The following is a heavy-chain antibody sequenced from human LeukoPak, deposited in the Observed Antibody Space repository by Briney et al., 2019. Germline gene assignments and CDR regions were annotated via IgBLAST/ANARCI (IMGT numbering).Heavy chain of an antibody. J-gene: IGHJ5*02. CDR2: IYYSGST. Sequence: SQTLSLTCTVSGGSISSGDYYWGWIRQPPGKGLEWIGSIYYSGSTYYNPSLKSRVTISVDTSKNQFSLKLSSVTAADTAVYYCATEYDFWSGYPSITGFDPWGQGTLVTVSS. D-gene: IGHD3-3*01. CDR3: ATEYDFWSGYPSITGFDP. CDR1: GGSISSGDYY. V-gene: IGHV4-39*01.